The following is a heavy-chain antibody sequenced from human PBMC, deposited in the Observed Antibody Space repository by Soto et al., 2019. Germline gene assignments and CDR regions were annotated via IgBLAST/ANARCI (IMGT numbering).Heavy chain of an antibody. D-gene: IGHD2-21*01. CDR2: IKSKTDGGTT. Sequence: EVQLVESGGGLVKPGGSLRLSCAASGFTFSNAWMNWVRQAPGKGLEWVGRIKSKTDGGTTDYAAPVKGRCTISRDDSKNTLYLQMNSLKAEDTAVYYCIVRFPYYFDYWGQGTLLTVSS. J-gene: IGHJ4*02. CDR1: GFTFSNAW. V-gene: IGHV3-15*07. CDR3: IVRFPYYFDY.